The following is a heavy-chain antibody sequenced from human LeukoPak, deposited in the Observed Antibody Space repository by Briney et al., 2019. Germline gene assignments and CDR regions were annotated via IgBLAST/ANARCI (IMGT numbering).Heavy chain of an antibody. J-gene: IGHJ4*02. CDR2: IHPSGIT. CDR3: ARGQDAFKTGY. Sequence: PSQTLSLTCTVSGGSISSGGYYWSWIRQHPGKGLEWIGYIHPSGITDYNPSLQSRVTMSLDTSQNQFSLKLTSVTAADTAIYYCARGQDAFKTGYWGQGTLVTVSS. V-gene: IGHV4-31*03. CDR1: GGSISSGGYY. D-gene: IGHD5-24*01.